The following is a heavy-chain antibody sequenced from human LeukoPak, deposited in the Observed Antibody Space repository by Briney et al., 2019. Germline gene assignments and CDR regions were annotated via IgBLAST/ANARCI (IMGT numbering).Heavy chain of an antibody. CDR1: GGSISSGSYY. V-gene: IGHV4-61*02. CDR2: IYTSGST. J-gene: IGHJ6*03. Sequence: SETLSLTCTVSGGSISSGSYYWSWIRQPAGKGLEWIGRIYTSGSTNYNPSLKSPVTMSGDTSKNQFSLKLSSVTAADTAVYHCARDAIGGYCSSTSCPPGRMYYYYYYMDVWGKGTTVTISS. CDR3: ARDAIGGYCSSTSCPPGRMYYYYYYMDV. D-gene: IGHD2-2*01.